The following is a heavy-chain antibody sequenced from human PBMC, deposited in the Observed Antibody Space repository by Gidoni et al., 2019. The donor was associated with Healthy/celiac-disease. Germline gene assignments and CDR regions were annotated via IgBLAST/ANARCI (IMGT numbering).Heavy chain of an antibody. V-gene: IGHV3-53*01. J-gene: IGHJ5*02. CDR2: IYSGGST. Sequence: EVQLVESGGGLIQPGVSLSLSCAASGFTFSSNYMRWVRQAPGKGLEGVAVIYSGGSTYYADSVKGRFTISRDNSKNTLYLQMNSLRAEDTAVYYCARVDSSGYYGGWFDPWGQGTLVTVSS. CDR3: ARVDSSGYYGGWFDP. CDR1: GFTFSSNY. D-gene: IGHD3-22*01.